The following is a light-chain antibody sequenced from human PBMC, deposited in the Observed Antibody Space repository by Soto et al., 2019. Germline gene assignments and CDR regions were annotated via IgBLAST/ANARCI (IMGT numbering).Light chain of an antibody. Sequence: QSALTQPRSVSGSPGQSVTISCTATGSDVGDSSHVSWYQLHPGKAPKLMIYEVNNRPPGVPDRFSGSKSGSTASLTISGLQAEDEAEYYCCLSPGSLTWLFGGGTKLTVL. J-gene: IGLJ3*02. CDR3: CLSPGSLTWL. CDR2: EVN. CDR1: GSDVGDSSH. V-gene: IGLV2-11*01.